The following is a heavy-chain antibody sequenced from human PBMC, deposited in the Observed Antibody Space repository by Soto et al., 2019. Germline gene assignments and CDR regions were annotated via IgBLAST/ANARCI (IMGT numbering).Heavy chain of an antibody. J-gene: IGHJ4*02. CDR2: FYSSGSP. V-gene: IGHV4-59*08. CDR1: GGSLSGYY. CDR3: ARSRLVRGVAFDY. D-gene: IGHD3-10*01. Sequence: SETLSLTCTVSGGSLSGYYWSWIRQPPGKGLEWIGDFYSSGSPYHSPSLKNRVSISVDTSKNQFSLKLSSVTAADTAVYYCARSRLVRGVAFDYWGQGTLVTVSS.